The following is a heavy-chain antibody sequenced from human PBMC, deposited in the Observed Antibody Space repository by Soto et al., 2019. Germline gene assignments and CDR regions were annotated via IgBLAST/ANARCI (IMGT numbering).Heavy chain of an antibody. V-gene: IGHV3-30-3*01. CDR1: GFTFRFYP. CDR3: TSVWELREYLDY. Sequence: QVQLVESGGGVVQPGRSLRLSCAASGFTFRFYPMHWVRQAPGKGLEWVAAISYDGSNEYYTDSVKGRFTISRDNSNNTLYLQMNALRAEDTAVYCCTSVWELREYLDYWGQGTLVTVSS. D-gene: IGHD1-26*01. J-gene: IGHJ4*02. CDR2: ISYDGSNE.